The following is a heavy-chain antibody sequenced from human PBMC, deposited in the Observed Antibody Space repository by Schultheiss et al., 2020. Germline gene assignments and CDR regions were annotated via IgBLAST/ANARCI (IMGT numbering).Heavy chain of an antibody. Sequence: ASVKVSCKASGYTFTSYYMHWVRQAPGQGLEWMGIINPSGGSTSYAQKFQGRVTMTRDTSTSTVYMELSSLRSEDTAVYYCAADLNDYGDVDDAFDIWGQGTMVTVSS. J-gene: IGHJ3*02. CDR2: INPSGGST. V-gene: IGHV1-46*01. CDR1: GYTFTSYY. CDR3: AADLNDYGDVDDAFDI. D-gene: IGHD4-17*01.